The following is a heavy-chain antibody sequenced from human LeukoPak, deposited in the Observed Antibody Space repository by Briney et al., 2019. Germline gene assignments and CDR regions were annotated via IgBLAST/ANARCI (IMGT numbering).Heavy chain of an antibody. CDR1: GFGFSDYF. CDR3: ARRSSGIAATDKIDF. Sequence: GGSLRLSCAVSGFGFSDYFMTWIRQAPGKGLEWVSYLSGSGTTKYYADSVKGRFTISRDNANNIIFLQLSSLRADDTAVYYCARRSSGIAATDKIDFWGQGTLVIVSS. V-gene: IGHV3-11*01. CDR2: LSGSGTTK. J-gene: IGHJ4*02. D-gene: IGHD6-13*01.